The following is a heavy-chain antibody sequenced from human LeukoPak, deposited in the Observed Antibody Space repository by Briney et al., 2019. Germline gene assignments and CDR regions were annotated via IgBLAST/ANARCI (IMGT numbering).Heavy chain of an antibody. D-gene: IGHD4-17*01. V-gene: IGHV5-51*01. CDR3: ARRSSPGDYGDYEDAFDI. Sequence: GESLKISCKGSGYSFTSYWIGWVRQMPGKGLEWMGIIYPGDSDTRYSPSFQGQVTISADKSIGTAYLQWSSLKASDTAMYYCARRSSPGDYGDYEDAFDIWGQGTMVTVSS. CDR1: GYSFTSYW. CDR2: IYPGDSDT. J-gene: IGHJ3*02.